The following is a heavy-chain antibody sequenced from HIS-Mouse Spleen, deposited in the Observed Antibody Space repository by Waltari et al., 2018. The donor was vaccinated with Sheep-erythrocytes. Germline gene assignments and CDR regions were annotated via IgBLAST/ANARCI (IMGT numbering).Heavy chain of an antibody. CDR1: GYTFTGYY. J-gene: IGHJ1*01. Sequence: QVQLVQSGAEVKKPGASVKVSCKASGYTFTGYYIHWVRQAPGQGLEWMGGTTPNSGGTNYGQKLQWRVTLTRDTSISTAYMALSRLRSDDTAVYYCARGYCSSTSCYGYFQHWGQGTLVTVSS. CDR3: ARGYCSSTSCYGYFQH. CDR2: TTPNSGGT. V-gene: IGHV1-2*02. D-gene: IGHD2-2*01.